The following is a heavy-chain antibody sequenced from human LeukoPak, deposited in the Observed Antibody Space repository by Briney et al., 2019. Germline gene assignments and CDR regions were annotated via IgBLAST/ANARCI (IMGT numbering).Heavy chain of an antibody. CDR3: ARALYGSGSYIGNWFDP. V-gene: IGHV3-20*04. Sequence: GGSLRLSCAASGFTFDDYGMSWVRQVPGKGLEWVSGINWNGDSTGYADSVKGRFTISRDNAKNSLYLQMNSLRAEDTALYYCARALYGSGSYIGNWFDPWGQGTLVTVSS. D-gene: IGHD3-10*01. CDR1: GFTFDDYG. J-gene: IGHJ5*02. CDR2: INWNGDST.